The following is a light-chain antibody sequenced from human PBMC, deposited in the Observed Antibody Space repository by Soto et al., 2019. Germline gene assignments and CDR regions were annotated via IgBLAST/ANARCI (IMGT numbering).Light chain of an antibody. CDR2: GAS. CDR1: QTISRSL. V-gene: IGKV3-20*01. Sequence: EIVLTQSPGTLSLSPGEGATLSCRASQTISRSLVAWYQQKPGQAPRLLISGASSRATGIPDRFSGSGSGTDFTLTISRLEPEDFAVYYCQQYSDAPLTFGGGTKVEIK. CDR3: QQYSDAPLT. J-gene: IGKJ4*01.